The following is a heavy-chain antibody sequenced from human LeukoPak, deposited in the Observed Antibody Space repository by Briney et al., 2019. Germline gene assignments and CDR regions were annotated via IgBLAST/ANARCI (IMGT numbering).Heavy chain of an antibody. Sequence: GRCLRLSCAASGFTFYDYAMHWGRHAPGEGLEWGSGISWNSGSIGYADSVKGRFTISRDNAKNSLYLQMNSLRAEDTALYYCARRRGFVAVAGTEPFDYWGQGTLVTVSS. CDR1: GFTFYDYA. D-gene: IGHD6-19*01. CDR2: ISWNSGSI. CDR3: ARRRGFVAVAGTEPFDY. V-gene: IGHV3-9*01. J-gene: IGHJ4*02.